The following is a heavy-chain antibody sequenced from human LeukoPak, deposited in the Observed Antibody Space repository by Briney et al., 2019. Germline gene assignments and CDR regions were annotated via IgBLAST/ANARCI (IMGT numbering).Heavy chain of an antibody. V-gene: IGHV3-33*01. CDR3: ARAGVGAIYYFDY. J-gene: IGHJ4*02. D-gene: IGHD1-26*01. CDR1: GFTFSNYD. Sequence: PGRSLRLSCAASGFTFSNYDMHWVRQAPGKGLEWVALIWYDGSNKYYADSVRGRFTISRDNSKNTLYLQMKSLRVEDTAVYYCARAGVGAIYYFDYWGQGTLVTVSP. CDR2: IWYDGSNK.